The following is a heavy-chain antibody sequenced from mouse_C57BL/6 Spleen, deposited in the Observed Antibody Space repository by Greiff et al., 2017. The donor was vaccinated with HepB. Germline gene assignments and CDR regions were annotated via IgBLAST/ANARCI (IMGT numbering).Heavy chain of an antibody. V-gene: IGHV1-81*01. Sequence: QVQLKESGAELARPGASVKLSCKASGYTFTSYGISWVKQRTGQGLEWIGEIYPRSGNTYYNEKFKGKATLTADKSSSTAYMELRSLTSEDSAVYFCASPFITTVVGYFDVWGTGTTVTVSS. J-gene: IGHJ1*03. CDR1: GYTFTSYG. CDR3: ASPFITTVVGYFDV. D-gene: IGHD1-1*01. CDR2: IYPRSGNT.